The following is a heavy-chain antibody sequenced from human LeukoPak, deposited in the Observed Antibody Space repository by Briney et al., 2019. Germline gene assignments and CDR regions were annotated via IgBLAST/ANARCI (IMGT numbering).Heavy chain of an antibody. Sequence: GGSLRLSCAASGFTLSSYEMNWVRQAPGRGLEGVSYISSSGSTIYYADSVKGRFTISRDNAKNSLYLQMNSLRAEDTAVYYCARAVRRYYYDSSGYYPKDYYYMDVWGKGTTVTVSS. CDR1: GFTLSSYE. V-gene: IGHV3-48*03. CDR3: ARAVRRYYYDSSGYYPKDYYYMDV. J-gene: IGHJ6*03. D-gene: IGHD3-22*01. CDR2: ISSSGSTI.